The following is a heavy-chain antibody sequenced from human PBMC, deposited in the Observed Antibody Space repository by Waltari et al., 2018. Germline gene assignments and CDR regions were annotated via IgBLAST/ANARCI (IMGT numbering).Heavy chain of an antibody. J-gene: IGHJ4*02. V-gene: IGHV3-30*02. CDR2: IRYDGSNK. D-gene: IGHD6-19*01. CDR1: GFTFSSYG. Sequence: QVQLVESGGGVVQPGGSLRLSCAASGFTFSSYGMHWVRQAPGKGLEWVALIRYDGSNKYYAESVKGRFTISRDNSKNTLYLQMNSLRAEDTAVYYCAKAGGWLGGQGTLVTVSS. CDR3: AKAGGWL.